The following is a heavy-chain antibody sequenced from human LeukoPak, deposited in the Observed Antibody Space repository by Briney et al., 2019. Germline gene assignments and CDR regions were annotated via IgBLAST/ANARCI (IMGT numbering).Heavy chain of an antibody. Sequence: PSETLSLTCAVYGGSFSGYYWSWIRQPPGKGLEWIGEINHSGSTNYNPSLKSRVTISVDTSKNQFSLKLSSETAADTAVYYCARLTVVTRQIDYWGQGTLVTVSS. D-gene: IGHD4-23*01. V-gene: IGHV4-34*01. CDR2: INHSGST. J-gene: IGHJ4*02. CDR3: ARLTVVTRQIDY. CDR1: GGSFSGYY.